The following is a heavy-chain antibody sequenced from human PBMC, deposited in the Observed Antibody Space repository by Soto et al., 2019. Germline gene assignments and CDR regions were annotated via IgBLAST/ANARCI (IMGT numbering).Heavy chain of an antibody. J-gene: IGHJ6*02. Sequence: QVQLVQSGAEVKKPGSSVKVSCKASGGTFSSYAISWVRQAPGQGLEWMGGIIPIFGTANYAQKFQGRVTITAYESTSTADMELSILRSEETAVYYCARAHDYRNYCIDGWGQGTTVSVSS. CDR3: ARAHDYRNYCIDG. V-gene: IGHV1-69*01. CDR2: IIPIFGTA. CDR1: GGTFSSYA. D-gene: IGHD4-4*01.